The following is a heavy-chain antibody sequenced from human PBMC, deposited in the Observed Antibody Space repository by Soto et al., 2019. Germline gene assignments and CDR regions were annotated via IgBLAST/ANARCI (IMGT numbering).Heavy chain of an antibody. CDR3: AIPVGNYYYYYMDV. CDR1: GGSISSSSYY. J-gene: IGHJ6*03. V-gene: IGHV4-39*01. CDR2: IYYSGST. Sequence: SETLSLSCTVSGGSISSSSYYWGWIRQPPGKGLEWIGSIYYSGSTYYNPSLKSRVTISVDTSKNQFSLKLSSVTAADTAVYYCAIPVGNYYYYYMDVWGKGTTVTVSS. D-gene: IGHD3-10*01.